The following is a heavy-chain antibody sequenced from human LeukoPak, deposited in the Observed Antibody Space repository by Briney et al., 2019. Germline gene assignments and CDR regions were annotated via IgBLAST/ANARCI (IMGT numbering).Heavy chain of an antibody. J-gene: IGHJ4*02. CDR1: GFTFNSYA. D-gene: IGHD3-22*01. CDR2: ISGSGGST. V-gene: IGHV3-23*01. Sequence: GGSLRLSCAASGFTFNSYAMTWVRQAPGKGLEWVSGISGSGGSTYYADSVKGRFTISRDNSKYTLYLQMNSLRAEGTAVYYCTKEIFIPYYYDSSAYVDYWGQGTLVTVSS. CDR3: TKEIFIPYYYDSSAYVDY.